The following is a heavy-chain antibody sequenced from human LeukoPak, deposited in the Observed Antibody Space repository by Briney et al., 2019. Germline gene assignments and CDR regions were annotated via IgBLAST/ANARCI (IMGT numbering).Heavy chain of an antibody. Sequence: PGGSLRLSCAASGFTFSSYAMSWVRQAPGKGLEWVSGIGGNGGSTYYADSAKGRFTISRDNSKNTLYLLMDSLRADDTAVYYCARPASQFYYYHMDVWGQGTTATVSS. CDR3: ARPASQFYYYHMDV. D-gene: IGHD2-2*01. J-gene: IGHJ6*02. CDR1: GFTFSSYA. V-gene: IGHV3-23*01. CDR2: IGGNGGST.